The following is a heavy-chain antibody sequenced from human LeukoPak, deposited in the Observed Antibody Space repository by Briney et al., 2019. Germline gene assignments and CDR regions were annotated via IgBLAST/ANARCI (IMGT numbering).Heavy chain of an antibody. Sequence: ASVKVSCKASGYTFTSYVMHWVRQAPGQRLEWMGWINAGNGNTKYSQKFQGRVTITRDTSASTAYMELSSLRSEDTAVYYCARGPLWFGEFQPLDYWGQGTLVTVSS. D-gene: IGHD3-10*01. CDR3: ARGPLWFGEFQPLDY. CDR1: GYTFTSYV. J-gene: IGHJ4*02. CDR2: INAGNGNT. V-gene: IGHV1-3*01.